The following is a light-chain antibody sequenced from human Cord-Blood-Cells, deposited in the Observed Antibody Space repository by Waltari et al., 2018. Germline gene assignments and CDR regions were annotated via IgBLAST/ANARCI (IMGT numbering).Light chain of an antibody. J-gene: IGLJ3*02. CDR1: SSDVGGYNY. V-gene: IGLV2-11*01. CDR3: CSYAGSYTNWV. CDR2: DVS. Sequence: QSALTQPRSVSGSPGPSVTISCTGTSSDVGGYNYVSWYQQHPGKAPKLKIYDVSKRPSGVPDRFSGSKSGNTASLTISGLQAEDEADYYCCSYAGSYTNWVFGGGTKLTVL.